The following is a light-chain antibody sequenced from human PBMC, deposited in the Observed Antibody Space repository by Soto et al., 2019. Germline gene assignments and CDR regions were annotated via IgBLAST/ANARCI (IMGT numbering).Light chain of an antibody. J-gene: IGKJ4*01. Sequence: EIVMTQSPATLSVSPGERATLSCRASQRVSSSLAWYQQKPGQAPRLLIYGASTRATGIPARFSGSGSGTEFTLTISSLQSEDSAVYYCQQYKNWLALTFGGGTKVDI. V-gene: IGKV3-15*01. CDR3: QQYKNWLALT. CDR2: GAS. CDR1: QRVSSS.